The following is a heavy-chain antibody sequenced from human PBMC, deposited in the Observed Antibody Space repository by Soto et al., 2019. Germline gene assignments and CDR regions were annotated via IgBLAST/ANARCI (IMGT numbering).Heavy chain of an antibody. V-gene: IGHV1-2*02. Sequence: ASVKVSCKASGYTFTDYYMHWVRQAPGQGLEWMGWINANSGGTNYPQKFQGRVTLTRDTSISTVYMELSSLRSDDTAVYYCASGASSNWPAFWGRGTLVTVSS. D-gene: IGHD6-13*01. CDR3: ASGASSNWPAF. CDR2: INANSGGT. J-gene: IGHJ4*02. CDR1: GYTFTDYY.